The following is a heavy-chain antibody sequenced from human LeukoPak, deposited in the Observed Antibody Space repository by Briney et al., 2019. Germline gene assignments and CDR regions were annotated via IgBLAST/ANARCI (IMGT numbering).Heavy chain of an antibody. J-gene: IGHJ4*02. CDR2: IYYSGST. D-gene: IGHD1-26*01. CDR1: GDSISSSSYY. Sequence: SETLSLTCTVSGDSISSSSYYWAWIRQPPGKGREWIGSIYYSGSTYYNPSLKSRVTISVDTSKNQFSLKLSSVTAADTAVYYCARFQSSLFYFDYWGQGTLVTVSS. V-gene: IGHV4-39*07. CDR3: ARFQSSLFYFDY.